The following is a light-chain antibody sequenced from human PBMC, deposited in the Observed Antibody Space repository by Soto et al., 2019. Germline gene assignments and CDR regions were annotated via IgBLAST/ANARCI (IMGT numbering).Light chain of an antibody. V-gene: IGKV1-16*01. Sequence: DIPMTQSPSSLSASVGDRVTITCRASQDIYKYLAWFQQKPGKAPKSLIFAASTLQSGVPFRFSGSGSGTNFTLTISSLQPEDFGTYYCQHYDGYPQTFGQGTRLEI. J-gene: IGKJ5*01. CDR2: AAS. CDR1: QDIYKY. CDR3: QHYDGYPQT.